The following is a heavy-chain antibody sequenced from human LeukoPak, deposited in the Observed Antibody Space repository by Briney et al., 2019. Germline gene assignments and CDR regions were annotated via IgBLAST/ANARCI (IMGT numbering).Heavy chain of an antibody. CDR2: IYGGNGNT. CDR3: ARGWGGDCYHVH. J-gene: IGHJ4*02. D-gene: IGHD2-21*02. CDR1: GYTFSSYA. Sequence: ASVKVSCKASGYTFSSYAMHWVRQAPGQRLEWMGWIYGGNGNTKYSQKFQGRVSITRDTSASTVYMELSSLGSEDTAVYYCARGWGGDCYHVHWGQGALVTVSS. V-gene: IGHV1-3*01.